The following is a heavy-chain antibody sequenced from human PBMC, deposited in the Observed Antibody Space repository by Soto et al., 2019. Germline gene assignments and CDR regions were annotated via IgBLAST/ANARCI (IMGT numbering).Heavy chain of an antibody. V-gene: IGHV3-23*01. CDR2: ISGSGGST. CDR3: AKVAGYSSSWYSPYYYYGMDV. Sequence: GGSLRLSCAASGFTFSSYAMSWVRQAPGKGLEWVSAISGSGGSTYYADSVKGRFTISRDNSKNTLYLQMNSLRAEDTAVYYCAKVAGYSSSWYSPYYYYGMDVWGQGTTVTVSS. J-gene: IGHJ6*02. CDR1: GFTFSSYA. D-gene: IGHD6-13*01.